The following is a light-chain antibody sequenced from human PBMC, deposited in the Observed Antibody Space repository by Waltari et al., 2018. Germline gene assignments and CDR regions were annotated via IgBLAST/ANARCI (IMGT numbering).Light chain of an antibody. V-gene: IGLV1-36*01. CDR3: AAWDDSLDACV. Sequence: QSVLTQPPSVSEAPRQRVTISCSGSSSNIGNNAVSWYQQLPGKAPKVLIFYDDQLPYGGSDRFSGAKSGTAASLAISGLQSEDEADYYGAAWDDSLDACVFGGGTKLTVL. J-gene: IGLJ3*02. CDR1: SSNIGNNA. CDR2: YDD.